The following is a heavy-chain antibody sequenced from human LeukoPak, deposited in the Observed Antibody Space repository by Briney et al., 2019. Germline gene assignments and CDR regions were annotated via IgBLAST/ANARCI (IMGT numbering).Heavy chain of an antibody. Sequence: ASVKVSCKASGYTFTSYGISWVRQAPGQGLEWMGWISAYNGNTNYAQKLQGRVTMTTDTSTSTAYMELRSLRSDDTAVYYCATAPYSSSWSGGFQHWGQGTLVTVSS. D-gene: IGHD6-13*01. J-gene: IGHJ1*01. CDR2: ISAYNGNT. V-gene: IGHV1-18*01. CDR1: GYTFTSYG. CDR3: ATAPYSSSWSGGFQH.